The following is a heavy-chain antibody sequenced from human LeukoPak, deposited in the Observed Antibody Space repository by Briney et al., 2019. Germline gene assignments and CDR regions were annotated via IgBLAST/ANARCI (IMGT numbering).Heavy chain of an antibody. CDR3: TRDRDLGVGNWFDP. D-gene: IGHD3-3*01. J-gene: IGHJ5*02. V-gene: IGHV3-21*01. CDR1: GFLFSDYS. CDR2: ISSGRNYI. Sequence: GGSLRLSCAASGFLFSDYSLNWVRQAPGKGLEWVASISSGRNYIYYADSVKGRFTISRDNAKNALYLQMSSLRAEDTAVYFCTRDRDLGVGNWFDPWGQGTLVTVSS.